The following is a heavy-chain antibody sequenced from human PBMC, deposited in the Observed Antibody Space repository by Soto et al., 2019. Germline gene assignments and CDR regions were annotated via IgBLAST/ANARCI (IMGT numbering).Heavy chain of an antibody. CDR1: GFTFSSYG. Sequence: QVQLVESGGGVVQPGRSLRLSCAASGFTFSSYGMHWVRQAPGKWLEWVAVISYDGSNKYYADSVKGRFTISRDNSKNTLYLQMNSLRAEDTAVYYCAKDLSFRIVGAFDDWGQVTLVTVSS. CDR2: ISYDGSNK. D-gene: IGHD1-26*01. J-gene: IGHJ4*02. V-gene: IGHV3-30*18. CDR3: AKDLSFRIVGAFDD.